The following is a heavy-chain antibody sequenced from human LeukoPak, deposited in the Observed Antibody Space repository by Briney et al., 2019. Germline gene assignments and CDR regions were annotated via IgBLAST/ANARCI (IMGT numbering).Heavy chain of an antibody. CDR1: GFTFSSYS. CDR3: ARPGIAAAGTGY. J-gene: IGHJ4*02. CDR2: ISSSSSYI. Sequence: GGSLRLSCAASGFTFSSYSMNWVRQAPGKGLEWVSSISSSSSYIYYADSVKGRFTISRDNAKNSLYLQMNSLRAEDTAVYYCARPGIAAAGTGYWGQGTLVTVSS. V-gene: IGHV3-21*01. D-gene: IGHD6-13*01.